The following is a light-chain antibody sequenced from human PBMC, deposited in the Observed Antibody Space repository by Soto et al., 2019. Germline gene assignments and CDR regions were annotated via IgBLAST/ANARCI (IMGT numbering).Light chain of an antibody. V-gene: IGLV1-47*02. CDR3: AAWDDSLSFV. CDR1: SSNIGSNY. CDR2: NNN. J-gene: IGLJ2*01. Sequence: QSVLTQPPSASGTPGQRVTISCSGSSSNIGSNYVYWYQQLPGTAPKLLIYNNNQRPSGVPDRFSGSKSGTSASLAISGLRSEDEADYYCAAWDDSLSFVFGVWTKLTVL.